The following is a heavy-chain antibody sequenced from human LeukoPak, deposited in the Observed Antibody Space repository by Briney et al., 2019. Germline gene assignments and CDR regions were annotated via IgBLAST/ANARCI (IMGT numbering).Heavy chain of an antibody. CDR1: GGSISSYY. D-gene: IGHD1-1*01. V-gene: IGHV4-59*01. CDR3: ARDFRNDGWFDP. J-gene: IGHJ5*02. Sequence: SETLSLTCSVSGGSISSYYWSWIRRPPGKGLEWIGYIYYSGSTNYNPSLKSRVTISVDTSKNHFSLNLSSVTAADTAVYYCARDFRNDGWFDPWGQGTLVTVSS. CDR2: IYYSGST.